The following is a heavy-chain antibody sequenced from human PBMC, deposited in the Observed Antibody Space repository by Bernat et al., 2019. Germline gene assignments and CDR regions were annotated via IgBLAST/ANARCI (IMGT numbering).Heavy chain of an antibody. CDR1: GFTFGDYP. V-gene: IGHV3-49*04. J-gene: IGHJ4*02. D-gene: IGHD3-16*01. CDR3: TTDYTGWYTFDF. CDR2: IRSKAYGGTT. Sequence: EVELVESGGGLAQPGRSLRLSCKASGFTFGDYPMSWVRQAPGKGLEWVGFIRSKAYGGTTEYAASVTGRFTISRDDSKSIAYLQMNSLRSEDTAVYYCTTDYTGWYTFDFWGQGTLVTVSS.